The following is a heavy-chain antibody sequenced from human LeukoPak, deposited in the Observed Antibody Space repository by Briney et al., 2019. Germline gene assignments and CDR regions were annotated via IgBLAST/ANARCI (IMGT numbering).Heavy chain of an antibody. CDR2: IYPGDSDT. V-gene: IGHV5-51*01. Sequence: GESLKISCKASGYSFTSYWIGWVRQMPGKGLEWMGIIYPGDSDTRYSPSFQGQVTISADKPISTAYLQWSSLKASDTAMYYCARQSGGGSSSWSPFNYWGQGTLVTVSS. CDR1: GYSFTSYW. D-gene: IGHD6-13*01. J-gene: IGHJ4*02. CDR3: ARQSGGGSSSWSPFNY.